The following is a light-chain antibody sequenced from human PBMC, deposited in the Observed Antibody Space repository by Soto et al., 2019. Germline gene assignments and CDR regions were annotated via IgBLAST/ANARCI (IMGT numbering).Light chain of an antibody. CDR1: SSDVGSYNV. V-gene: IGLV2-23*03. Sequence: QSALTQPASVSGSPGQSITISCTGTSSDVGSYNVVSWYQQHPGKAPKLMIYEGNKRPSGVSNRFSGSKSGNTASLTISGLQAEDEADYYCCSYVRSSTFGVFGGGTKLTVL. CDR3: CSYVRSSTFGV. CDR2: EGN. J-gene: IGLJ3*02.